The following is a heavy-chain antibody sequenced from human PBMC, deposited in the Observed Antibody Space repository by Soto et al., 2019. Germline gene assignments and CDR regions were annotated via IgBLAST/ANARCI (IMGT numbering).Heavy chain of an antibody. CDR1: GDSLHSGAYC. J-gene: IGHJ4*02. D-gene: IGHD1-26*01. Sequence: SETLSLTCNVSGDSLHSGAYCWTWIRQSPGRGLEWIGHIYHTGSTNYNPSLRSRLTISLDTSKNHFSLTLRSVNAVDTGVYYCEKSWGGAGQSHWGQGTLVTVSS. V-gene: IGHV4-61*03. CDR2: IYHTGST. CDR3: EKSWGGAGQSH.